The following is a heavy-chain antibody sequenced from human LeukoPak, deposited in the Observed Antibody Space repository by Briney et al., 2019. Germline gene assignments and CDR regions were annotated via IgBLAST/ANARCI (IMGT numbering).Heavy chain of an antibody. J-gene: IGHJ5*02. CDR1: GFIFSSYS. CDR2: ISYDGSST. V-gene: IGHV3-30-3*01. CDR3: ARTYYGSGSYSWFDP. D-gene: IGHD3-10*01. Sequence: GGSLRLSCPASGFIFSSYSMQWVRQAPGKGLEWVAMISYDGSSTYYADSVKGRFTISRDSSQNTLYLQMNSLRSDDTAVYYCARTYYGSGSYSWFDPWGQGTLVSVSS.